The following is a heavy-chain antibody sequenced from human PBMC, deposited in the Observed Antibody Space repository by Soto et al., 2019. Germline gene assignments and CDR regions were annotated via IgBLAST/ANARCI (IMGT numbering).Heavy chain of an antibody. D-gene: IGHD2-8*01. J-gene: IGHJ4*02. V-gene: IGHV3-48*02. CDR3: ARDSNGEMAVRKNY. CDR1: GFTFSSYS. CDR2: ISSSSSTI. Sequence: LGGSLRLSCAASGFTFSSYSMNWVRQAPGKGLEWVSYISSSSSTIYYADSVKGRFTISRDNAKNSLYLQMNGLRDEDTAVYYCARDSNGEMAVRKNYWGKGTLVTVSS.